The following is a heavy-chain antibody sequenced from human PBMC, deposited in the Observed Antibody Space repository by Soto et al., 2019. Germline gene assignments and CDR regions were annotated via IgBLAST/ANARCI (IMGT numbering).Heavy chain of an antibody. J-gene: IGHJ3*02. D-gene: IGHD4-17*01. CDR1: GFTFGSHA. V-gene: IGHV3-23*01. CDR3: ATSTGGVTMWYAFDK. CDR2: ISGDGAST. Sequence: EVQLLESGGGLVQPGGSLRLSCEASGFTFGSHAMSWVRQAPGRGLEWVSGISGDGASTYYADSVKGRFTISRDNSKSTLYVQMNSLRAEDTAVFYCATSTGGVTMWYAFDKWGQGTMVTVSS.